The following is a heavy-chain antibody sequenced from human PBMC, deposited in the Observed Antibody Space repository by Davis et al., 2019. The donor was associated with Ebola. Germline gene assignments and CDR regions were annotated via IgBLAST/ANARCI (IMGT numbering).Heavy chain of an antibody. D-gene: IGHD3-10*01. CDR3: ARVMVRGVGFDP. V-gene: IGHV1-18*04. Sequence: ASVKVSCKASGYTFTSYYMHWVRQAPGQGLEWMGWISAYNGNTNYAQKLQGRVTMTTDTSTSTAYMELSSLRSEDTAVYYCARVMVRGVGFDPWGQGTLVTVSS. J-gene: IGHJ5*02. CDR2: ISAYNGNT. CDR1: GYTFTSYY.